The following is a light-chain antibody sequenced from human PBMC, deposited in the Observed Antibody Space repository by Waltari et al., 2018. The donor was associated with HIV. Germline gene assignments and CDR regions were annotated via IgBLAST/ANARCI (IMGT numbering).Light chain of an antibody. V-gene: IGKV3-20*01. CDR3: QQFGSSPRT. CDR2: GAS. J-gene: IGKJ1*01. CDR1: QTITNNY. Sequence: EIVLTQSPGTLSVSPGESATLSCRARQTITNNYLAWFQQTPGQGPRLLIYGASSRAPGVSDRFSGSGSGTDFTLTISRLEPEDFAVYYWQQFGSSPRTFGQGTKVALK.